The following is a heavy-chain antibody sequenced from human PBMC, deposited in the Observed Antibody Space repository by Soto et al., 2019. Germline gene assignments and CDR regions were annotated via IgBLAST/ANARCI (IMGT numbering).Heavy chain of an antibody. CDR3: AKKSIAVAAGNNWFDP. D-gene: IGHD6-6*01. Sequence: HPGGSLRLSCVASGFTFSNYAMNWVRQAPGKGLEWVSIISGSGGTTYYADSVKGRFTISRDNSKNTLYLQMNSLRAEDTAVYYCAKKSIAVAAGNNWFDPWGQGTLVTVSS. CDR2: ISGSGGTT. CDR1: GFTFSNYA. J-gene: IGHJ5*02. V-gene: IGHV3-23*01.